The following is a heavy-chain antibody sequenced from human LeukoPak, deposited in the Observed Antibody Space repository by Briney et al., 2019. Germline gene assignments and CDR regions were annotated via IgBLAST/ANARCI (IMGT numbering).Heavy chain of an antibody. J-gene: IGHJ5*02. D-gene: IGHD6-19*01. Sequence: GGSLRLSCAACGFTFSSYWMSWVRQAPGKGLEWVANIKKDGSEKKYVDSVKGRFTISRDNAENSLYLQMNSLRAEDTAVYYCAREGGSGWYSGWFDPWGQGTLVTVSS. V-gene: IGHV3-7*01. CDR2: IKKDGSEK. CDR1: GFTFSSYW. CDR3: AREGGSGWYSGWFDP.